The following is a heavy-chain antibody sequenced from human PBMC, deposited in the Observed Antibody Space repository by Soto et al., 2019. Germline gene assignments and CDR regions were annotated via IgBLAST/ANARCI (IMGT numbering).Heavy chain of an antibody. D-gene: IGHD3-10*01. CDR2: IYWDDDK. J-gene: IGHJ6*03. V-gene: IGHV2-5*02. CDR1: GFSFTTSGEA. Sequence: QITLKESGPTLVKPTQTLTLTCTFSGFSFTTSGEAVGWIRQPPRKALEWLALIYWDDDKRSSPSLKSRLTITKDTSKNQVVLTMTNMDPVDTATYYCAHIPGSGQLLYSFYYYMDVWGKGTTVTVSS. CDR3: AHIPGSGQLLYSFYYYMDV.